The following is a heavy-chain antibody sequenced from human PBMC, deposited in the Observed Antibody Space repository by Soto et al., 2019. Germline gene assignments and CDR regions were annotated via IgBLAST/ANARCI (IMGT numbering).Heavy chain of an antibody. CDR2: INPNSGGT. D-gene: IGHD2-2*01. J-gene: IGHJ3*02. Sequence: ASVKVSCKASGYTFTGYYMHWVRQAPGQGLEWMGWINPNSGGTNYEQKFQGWVTMTRETSISTAYMELSRLRSDDTAVYYCARRRVVPAAWIDAFDIWGQGTMVTVSS. V-gene: IGHV1-2*04. CDR1: GYTFTGYY. CDR3: ARRRVVPAAWIDAFDI.